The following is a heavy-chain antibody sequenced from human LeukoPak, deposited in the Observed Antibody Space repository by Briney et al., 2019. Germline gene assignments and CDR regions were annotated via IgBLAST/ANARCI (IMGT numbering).Heavy chain of an antibody. CDR2: IYTSGST. CDR3: ARGARGSAARAYYYYMDV. CDR1: GVSISSYY. V-gene: IGHV4-4*07. J-gene: IGHJ6*03. D-gene: IGHD3-10*01. Sequence: PSETLSLTCTVSGVSISSYYWSWIRQPAGKGLEWIGRIYTSGSTNYNPSLKSRVTMSVDTSKNQFSLKLGSVTAADTAVYYCARGARGSAARAYYYYMDVWGKGTTVTVSS.